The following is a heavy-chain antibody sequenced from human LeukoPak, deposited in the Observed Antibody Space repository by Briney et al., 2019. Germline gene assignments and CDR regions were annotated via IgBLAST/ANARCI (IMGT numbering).Heavy chain of an antibody. Sequence: SETLSLTCAAYGGSFSGYYWSWIRQPPGKGLEWIGEINHSGSTNYNPSLKSRVTISVDTSKNQFPLKLSSVTAADTAVYYCARGLLDDYWGQGTLVTVSS. J-gene: IGHJ4*02. D-gene: IGHD3-3*01. CDR2: INHSGST. V-gene: IGHV4-34*01. CDR3: ARGLLDDY. CDR1: GGSFSGYY.